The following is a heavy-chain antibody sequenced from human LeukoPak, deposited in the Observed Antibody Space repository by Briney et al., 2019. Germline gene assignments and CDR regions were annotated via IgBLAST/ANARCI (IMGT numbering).Heavy chain of an antibody. CDR1: GGSISSYY. CDR3: ATRIAVADTDAFDI. CDR2: IYYSGST. D-gene: IGHD6-19*01. J-gene: IGHJ3*02. V-gene: IGHV4-59*01. Sequence: PSETLSLTCTVSGGSISSYYWSWIRQPPGKGLEWIGYIYYSGSTNYSPSLKSRVTISVDTSKNQFSLKLSSVTAADTAVYYCATRIAVADTDAFDIWGQGTMVTVS.